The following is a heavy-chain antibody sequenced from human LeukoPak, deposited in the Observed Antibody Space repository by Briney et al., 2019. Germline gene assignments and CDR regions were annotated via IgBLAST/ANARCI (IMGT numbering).Heavy chain of an antibody. Sequence: GESLKISCKGSGYSFTSYWIGWVRQMPGKGLEWMGIIYPGDSDTRYSPSFQGQVTISADKSISTAYLQWSSLKASDTAMYYCARLWYYGSGSSYGMDVWGQGTTVTVSS. CDR2: IYPGDSDT. CDR3: ARLWYYGSGSSYGMDV. D-gene: IGHD3-10*01. V-gene: IGHV5-51*01. J-gene: IGHJ6*02. CDR1: GYSFTSYW.